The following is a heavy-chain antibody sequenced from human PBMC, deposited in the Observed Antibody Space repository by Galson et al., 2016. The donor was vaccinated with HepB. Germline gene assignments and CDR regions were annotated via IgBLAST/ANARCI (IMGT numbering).Heavy chain of an antibody. CDR1: GFTFSSYG. J-gene: IGHJ4*02. V-gene: IGHV3-33*01. CDR3: AREKDSSSWYNFDY. Sequence: SLRLSCAASGFTFSSYGTHWVRQAPGKGLEWVAVIWYDGSNKYYADSVKGRFTISRDNSKNTLFLQMNSLRAEDTAVYYCAREKDSSSWYNFDYWGQGTLVTVSS. D-gene: IGHD6-13*01. CDR2: IWYDGSNK.